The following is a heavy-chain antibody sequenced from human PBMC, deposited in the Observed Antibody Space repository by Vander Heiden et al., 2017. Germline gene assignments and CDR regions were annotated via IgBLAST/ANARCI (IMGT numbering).Heavy chain of an antibody. CDR3: AGLHPHGGDTAMVTSHTLNDY. Sequence: QVQLVQSGAEAKKPGPSVKVACKDPGGNFNSDAISWVRQAPEQGLERMGGIVPIFGTANYSQKFQGRVTITADKSTSTAYMELSSLRSEDTAVYYCAGLHPHGGDTAMVTSHTLNDYWGQGTLVTVSS. V-gene: IGHV1-69*06. CDR1: GGNFNSDA. CDR2: IVPIFGTA. J-gene: IGHJ4*02. D-gene: IGHD5-18*01.